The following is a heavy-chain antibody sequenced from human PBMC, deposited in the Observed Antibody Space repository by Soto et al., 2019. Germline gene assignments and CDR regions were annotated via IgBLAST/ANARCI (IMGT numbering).Heavy chain of an antibody. V-gene: IGHV1-18*01. CDR2: ISAYNGNT. CDR1: GYGFTSYG. J-gene: IGHJ3*02. Sequence: GALVKVSWKASGYGFTSYGSSWVRQAPGQGLEWMGWISAYNGNTNYAQKLQGRVTMTTDTSTSTAYMELRSLRSDDTAVYYCRGWLQFKGGMAFDIWGQGTMVPVSS. CDR3: RGWLQFKGGMAFDI. D-gene: IGHD5-12*01.